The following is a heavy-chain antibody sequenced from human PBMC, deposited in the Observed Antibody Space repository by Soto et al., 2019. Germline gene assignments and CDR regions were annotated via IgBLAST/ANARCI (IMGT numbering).Heavy chain of an antibody. CDR3: ARGIQY. V-gene: IGHV4-34*01. Sequence: PSETLSLTCSVSGGSVSNKTYYWSWIRQPPGKGLEWIGEINHSGSTNYNPSLKSRVTISVDTSKNQFSLKLSSVTAADTAVYYCARGIQYWGQGTLVTVSS. CDR2: INHSGST. D-gene: IGHD5-18*01. J-gene: IGHJ4*02. CDR1: GGSVSNKTYY.